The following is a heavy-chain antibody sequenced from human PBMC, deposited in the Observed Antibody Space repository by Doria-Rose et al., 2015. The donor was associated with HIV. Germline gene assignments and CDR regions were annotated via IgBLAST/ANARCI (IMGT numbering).Heavy chain of an antibody. Sequence: SGPVPVKPTETLTLTCTVSGVSLSSPGMGVSWIRQPPGKALEWLANIFTDDERSYNTSLKSRLNISSGTSKSQVVLTMTDMDPVDTATYYCARIKSSRWYHKYYFDFWGQGTLVIVSA. J-gene: IGHJ4*02. CDR1: GVSLSSPGMG. CDR3: ARIKSSRWYHKYYFDF. V-gene: IGHV2-26*01. CDR2: IFTDDER. D-gene: IGHD6-13*01.